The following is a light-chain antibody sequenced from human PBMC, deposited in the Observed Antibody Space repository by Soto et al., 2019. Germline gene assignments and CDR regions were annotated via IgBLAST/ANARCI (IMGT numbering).Light chain of an antibody. CDR3: QHYADLPLT. Sequence: DIQMTQSPSFLSASVGHRVTITCQASQDISNSVNWYQQKPGKAPKLLIFDASTVETGVPSRFSGGGSGTYFTFTINSLQPEDIAAYYCQHYADLPLTFGGGTKVEIK. J-gene: IGKJ4*01. V-gene: IGKV1-33*01. CDR2: DAS. CDR1: QDISNS.